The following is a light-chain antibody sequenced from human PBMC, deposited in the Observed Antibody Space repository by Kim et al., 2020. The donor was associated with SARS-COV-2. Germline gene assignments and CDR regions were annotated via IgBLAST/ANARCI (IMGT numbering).Light chain of an antibody. V-gene: IGKV3-20*01. J-gene: IGKJ1*01. CDR2: GAS. Sequence: TGERATLSCRASQSVSSSYLAWYQQKPGQAPRLLIYGASSRATGIPDRFSGSGSGTDFTLTISRLEPEDFAVYYCQQYGSSLSWTFGQGTKVDIK. CDR1: QSVSSSY. CDR3: QQYGSSLSWT.